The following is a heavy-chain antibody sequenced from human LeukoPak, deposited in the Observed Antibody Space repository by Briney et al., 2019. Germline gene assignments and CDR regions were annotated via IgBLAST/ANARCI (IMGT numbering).Heavy chain of an antibody. V-gene: IGHV1-46*01. J-gene: IGHJ4*02. CDR2: IAPSVDTT. Sequence: ALVKVSCKSFGFTFTNYLLHWVRQAPGQGLEWVGRIAPSVDTTNYAQKFRGRVTMTRDTSTSTVYMELSSLRSDDTAIYYCVREESGGYFDYWGQGTLVTVSS. CDR1: GFTFTNYL. CDR3: VREESGGYFDY. D-gene: IGHD2-8*02.